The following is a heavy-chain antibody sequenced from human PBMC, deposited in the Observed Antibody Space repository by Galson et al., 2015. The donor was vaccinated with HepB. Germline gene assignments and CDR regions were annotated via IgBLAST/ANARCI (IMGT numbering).Heavy chain of an antibody. CDR1: GFTFSSYW. CDR2: INSDGSST. Sequence: SLRLSCAASGFTFSSYWMHWVRQAPGKGLVWVPRINSDGSSTSYADSVKGRFTISRDNAKNTLYLQMNSLRAEDTAVYYCAAQLERRPVDYWGQGTLVTVSS. D-gene: IGHD1-1*01. CDR3: AAQLERRPVDY. J-gene: IGHJ4*02. V-gene: IGHV3-74*01.